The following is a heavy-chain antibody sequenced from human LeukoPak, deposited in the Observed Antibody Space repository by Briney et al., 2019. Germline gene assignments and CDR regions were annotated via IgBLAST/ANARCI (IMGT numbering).Heavy chain of an antibody. J-gene: IGHJ3*02. CDR3: ARSFGIVVVNDAFDI. D-gene: IGHD3-22*01. CDR2: ISYDGSNK. CDR1: GFTFSSYA. V-gene: IGHV3-30-3*01. Sequence: GGSLRLSCAASGFTFSSYAMHWVRQAPGKGLEWVAVISYDGSNKYYADSVKGRFTISRDNSKNTLYLQMNSLRAEDTAVYYCARSFGIVVVNDAFDIWGQGTMVTVSS.